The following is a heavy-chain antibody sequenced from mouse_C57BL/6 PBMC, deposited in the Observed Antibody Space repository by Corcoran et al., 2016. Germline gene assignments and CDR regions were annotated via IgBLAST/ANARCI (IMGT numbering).Heavy chain of an antibody. Sequence: EVQLQQSGPELVKPGASVKISCKASGYTFTDYYMNWVKQSHGKSLEWIGDINPNNGGTSYNQKFKGKATLTVDKSSSTAYMGLRSLTSEDTAVYYCARFELYSYAMDYWGQGTSVIVSS. CDR1: GYTFTDYY. CDR3: ARFELYSYAMDY. J-gene: IGHJ4*01. D-gene: IGHD2-1*01. CDR2: INPNNGGT. V-gene: IGHV1-26*01.